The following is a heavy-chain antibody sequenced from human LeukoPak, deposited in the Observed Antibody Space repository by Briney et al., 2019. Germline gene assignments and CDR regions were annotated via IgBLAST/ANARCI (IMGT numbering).Heavy chain of an antibody. D-gene: IGHD1-26*01. J-gene: IGHJ3*02. CDR3: AKETSGSYAFDI. Sequence: WGLRLSCAASGFTFDDYAMHWVRQAPGKGLEWVSGISWNSGSIGYADSVKGRFTISRDSAKNSLYLQMNSLRAEDMALYYCAKETSGSYAFDIWGQGTMVTVSS. CDR1: GFTFDDYA. CDR2: ISWNSGSI. V-gene: IGHV3-9*03.